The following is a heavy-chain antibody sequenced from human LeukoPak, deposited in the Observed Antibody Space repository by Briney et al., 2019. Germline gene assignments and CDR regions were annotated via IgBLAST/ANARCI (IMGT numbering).Heavy chain of an antibody. CDR3: ARGYCYLDP. J-gene: IGHJ5*02. CDR2: INHSGST. D-gene: IGHD2-21*01. V-gene: IGHV4-34*01. CDR1: GGSFSGYY. Sequence: PSETLSLTCAVYGGSFSGYYWSWIRQPPGKGLEWIGEINHSGSTNYNPSLKSRVTISVDTSKNQFSLKLSSVTAADTAVYYCARGYCYLDPWGQGTLVTVSS.